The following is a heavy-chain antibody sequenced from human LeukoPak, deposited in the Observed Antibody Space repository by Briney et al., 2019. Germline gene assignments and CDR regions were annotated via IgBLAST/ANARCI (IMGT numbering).Heavy chain of an antibody. J-gene: IGHJ4*02. CDR2: INRSGST. CDR1: GGSFSGYY. CDR3: ARGRREVATSSFYFDY. V-gene: IGHV4-34*01. D-gene: IGHD5-12*01. Sequence: PSETLSLTCAVYGGSFSGYYWSWIRQPPGKGLEWIGEINRSGSTNYNPSLKSRVTISVDTSKNQFSLKLSSVTAADTAVYYCARGRREVATSSFYFDYWGQGTLVTVSS.